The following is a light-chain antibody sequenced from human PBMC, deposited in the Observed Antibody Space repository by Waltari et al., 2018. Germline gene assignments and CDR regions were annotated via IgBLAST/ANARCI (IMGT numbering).Light chain of an antibody. Sequence: QSPDSLTVSLGERATINCKSSQSVLYSSINKNYLAWYQQTPGQPPKLLIYWASTRDSGVPDRFSGSGSGTDFTLTISSLQAEDVAVYYCQQYYTTPWTFGQGTQVEIK. J-gene: IGKJ1*01. CDR1: QSVLYSSINKNY. V-gene: IGKV4-1*01. CDR2: WAS. CDR3: QQYYTTPWT.